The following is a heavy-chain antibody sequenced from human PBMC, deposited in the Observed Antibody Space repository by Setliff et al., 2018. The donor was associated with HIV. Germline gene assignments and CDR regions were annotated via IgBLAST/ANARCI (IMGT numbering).Heavy chain of an antibody. CDR2: IHPGDFVT. CDR3: TRRRRAPGIEDLEAY. V-gene: IGHV5-51*01. J-gene: IGHJ4*02. Sequence: PGESLKISCQASGYSFTNYWIGWVRQMPGKGLEWIGVIHPGDFVTRYGPSFQGQVFISADRSITTAYLQWDSLKASDTAMYCCTRRRRAPGIEDLEAYWGQGTLVTVSS. CDR1: GYSFTNYW. D-gene: IGHD1-26*01.